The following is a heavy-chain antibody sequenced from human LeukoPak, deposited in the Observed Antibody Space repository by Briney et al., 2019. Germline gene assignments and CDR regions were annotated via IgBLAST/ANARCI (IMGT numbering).Heavy chain of an antibody. J-gene: IGHJ4*02. Sequence: SETLSLTCTVSGGSISSSSYYWGWIRQPPGKGLEWIGRIYYSGSTYYNPSLKSRVTISVDTSKNQFSLKLSSVTAADTAVYYCARGGRGTVTRGYFDYWGQGTLVTVSS. CDR3: ARGGRGTVTRGYFDY. CDR1: GGSISSSSYY. V-gene: IGHV4-39*07. D-gene: IGHD4-17*01. CDR2: IYYSGST.